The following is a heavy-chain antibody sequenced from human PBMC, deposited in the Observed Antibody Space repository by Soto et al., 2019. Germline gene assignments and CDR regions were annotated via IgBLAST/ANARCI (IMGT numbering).Heavy chain of an antibody. V-gene: IGHV3-74*01. Sequence: GKGLVWVSRINSDGSSTTYADSVKGRFTISRDNSKNTLYLEMNSLRAEDTAVYYSARDTFGGAYDFVHGGQATLGSVSS. CDR3: ARDTFGGAYDFVH. J-gene: IGHJ4*02. D-gene: IGHD3-3*01. CDR2: INSDGSST.